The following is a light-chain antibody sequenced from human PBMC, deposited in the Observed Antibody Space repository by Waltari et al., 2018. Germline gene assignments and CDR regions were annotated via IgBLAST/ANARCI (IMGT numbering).Light chain of an antibody. Sequence: SYVLTQSPSVSVAPGKTAKISCGGSNIGTKNVHWYQQTPGQAPVLVIYYDTARPSGIPDRFSGSNSGNTATLTISGVEVGDEADYYCQVWDTSRDNVVFGGGTKLTVL. V-gene: IGLV3-21*01. CDR2: YDT. J-gene: IGLJ2*01. CDR1: NIGTKN. CDR3: QVWDTSRDNVV.